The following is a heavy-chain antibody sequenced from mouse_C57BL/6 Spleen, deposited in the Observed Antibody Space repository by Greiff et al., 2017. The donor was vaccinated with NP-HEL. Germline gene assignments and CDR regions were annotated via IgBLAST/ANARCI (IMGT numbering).Heavy chain of an antibody. D-gene: IGHD1-1*01. CDR2: INPSNGGT. CDR1: GYTFTSYW. V-gene: IGHV1-53*01. J-gene: IGHJ2*01. Sequence: VQLQQPGTELVKPGASVKLSCKASGYTFTSYWMHWVKQRPGQGLEWIGNINPSNGGTNYNEKFKSKATLTVDKSSSTAYMQLSSLTSEDSAVYDCARRGTTVIHYFDYWGQGTTLTVSS. CDR3: ARRGTTVIHYFDY.